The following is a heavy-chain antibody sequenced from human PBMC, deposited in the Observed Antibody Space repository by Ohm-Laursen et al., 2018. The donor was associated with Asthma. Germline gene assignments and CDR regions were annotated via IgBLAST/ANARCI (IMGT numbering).Heavy chain of an antibody. CDR2: MFSSGGA. Sequence: SDTLSLTCAVFGGSVSGYYWTWVRQPPGRELEWIACMFSSGGANYNPSLKSRVTLSTDTSTNQVSLRLSSVTAADTAVYFCARLDWAQSMFDSWGRGTLVTVSS. J-gene: IGHJ4*02. V-gene: IGHV4-59*02. CDR3: ARLDWAQSMFDS. CDR1: GGSVSGYY. D-gene: IGHD3-9*01.